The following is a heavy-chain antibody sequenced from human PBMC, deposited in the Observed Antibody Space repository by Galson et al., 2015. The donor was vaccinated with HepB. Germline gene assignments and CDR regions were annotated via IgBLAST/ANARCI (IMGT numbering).Heavy chain of an antibody. V-gene: IGHV5-10-1*01. J-gene: IGHJ4*02. D-gene: IGHD1-26*01. CDR2: IDPSDSYT. Sequence: QSGAEVKKPGESLKISCKGSGYSFTSYWISWVRQMPGKGLEWTGRIDPSDSYTNYSPAFQGRVTISVDNSIRTAYLQWTSLMASDTAIYYCARLLYGTPQALGGAHFNWGQGTLVTVSS. CDR1: GYSFTSYW. CDR3: ARLLYGTPQALGGAHFN.